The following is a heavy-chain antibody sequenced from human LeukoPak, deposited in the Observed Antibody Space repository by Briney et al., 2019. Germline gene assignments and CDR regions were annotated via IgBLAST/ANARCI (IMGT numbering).Heavy chain of an antibody. D-gene: IGHD3-10*01. CDR3: ARYRDYGSGIFDY. J-gene: IGHJ4*02. CDR2: INPNSGGT. CDR1: GYTFTGYY. V-gene: IGHV1-2*02. Sequence: ASVRASSKASGYTFTGYYMHWVRQAPGQGLEWMGWINPNSGGTNYAQKFQGRVTMTRDTSNSTAYMELNRLRSDDTAVYYCARYRDYGSGIFDYWSPGKLVTVSS.